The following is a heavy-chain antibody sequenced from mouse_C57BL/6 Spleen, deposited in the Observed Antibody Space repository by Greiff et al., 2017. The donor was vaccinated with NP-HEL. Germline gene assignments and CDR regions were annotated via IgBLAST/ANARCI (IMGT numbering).Heavy chain of an antibody. J-gene: IGHJ4*01. V-gene: IGHV1-64*01. CDR1: GYTFTSYW. CDR3: ARKRYDYDYAMDY. CDR2: IHPNSGST. D-gene: IGHD2-4*01. Sequence: QVHVKQPGAELVKPGASVKLSCKASGYTFTSYWMHWVKQRPGQGLEWIGMIHPNSGSTNYNEKFKSKATLTVDKSSSTAYMQLSSLTSEDSAVYYCARKRYDYDYAMDYWGQGTSVTVSS.